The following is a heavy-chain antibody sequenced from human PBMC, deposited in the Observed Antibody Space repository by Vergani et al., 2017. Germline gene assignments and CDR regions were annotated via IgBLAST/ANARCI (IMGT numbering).Heavy chain of an antibody. CDR1: GGTFSSYA. CDR2: IIPIFGTA. Sequence: QVQLVQSGAEVKKPGSSVKVSCKASGGTFSSYAISWVRQAPGQGLEWMGGIIPIFGTANYAQKVQGRVTITADESTSTAYMELSSLRSEDTAVYYCARGDEDYDSSGYPAGWFDPWGQGTLVTVSS. J-gene: IGHJ5*02. D-gene: IGHD3-22*01. CDR3: ARGDEDYDSSGYPAGWFDP. V-gene: IGHV1-69*01.